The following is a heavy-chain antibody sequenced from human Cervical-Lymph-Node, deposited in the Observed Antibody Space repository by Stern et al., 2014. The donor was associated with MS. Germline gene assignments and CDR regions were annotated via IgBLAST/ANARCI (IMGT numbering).Heavy chain of an antibody. CDR1: GYTFTSYP. D-gene: IGHD2-21*02. CDR2: INGDNGNT. CDR3: ARDSGHIAVLTPPNWFDP. Sequence: VQLVASGAEVKKPGASVKVSCKASGYTFTSYPIHWVRQAPGQRLEWMGWINGDNGNTQYSQKFRGRVTKTSDRAASTAYMEVSSLTAEDTAVYYCARDSGHIAVLTPPNWFDPWGPGTLVIVSS. V-gene: IGHV1-3*01. J-gene: IGHJ5*02.